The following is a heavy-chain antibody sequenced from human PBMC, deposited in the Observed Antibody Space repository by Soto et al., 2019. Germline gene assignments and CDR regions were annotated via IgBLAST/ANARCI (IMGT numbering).Heavy chain of an antibody. CDR1: GYTLTELS. CDR3: ATARITMVRGPYYGMDV. V-gene: IGHV1-24*01. CDR2: FDPEDGET. J-gene: IGHJ6*04. Sequence: ASVKVSCKVSGYTLTELSMHWVRQAPGKGLEWMGGFDPEDGETIYAQKFQGRVTMTEDTSTDTAYMELSSLRSEDTAVHYCATARITMVRGPYYGMDVWGEGTTVTVSS. D-gene: IGHD3-10*01.